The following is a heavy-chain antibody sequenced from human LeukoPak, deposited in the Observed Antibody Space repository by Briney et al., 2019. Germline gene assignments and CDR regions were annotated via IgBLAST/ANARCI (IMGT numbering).Heavy chain of an antibody. J-gene: IGHJ3*02. CDR3: ARTVLMVRGVIDAFDI. CDR2: IYHSGST. CDR1: GYSISSGYY. Sequence: KPSETLSLTCTVSGYSISSGYYWGWIRQPPGKGLEWIGSIYHSGSTYYNPSLKSRVTISVDTSKNQFSLKLSSVTAADTAVYYCARTVLMVRGVIDAFDIWGQGTMVTVSS. D-gene: IGHD3-10*01. V-gene: IGHV4-38-2*02.